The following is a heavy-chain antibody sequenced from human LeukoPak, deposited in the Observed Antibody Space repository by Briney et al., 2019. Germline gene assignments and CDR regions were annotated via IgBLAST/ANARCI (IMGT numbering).Heavy chain of an antibody. V-gene: IGHV3-11*01. J-gene: IGHJ4*02. CDR3: ARASDSSSGYFDC. CDR1: GFTFSDYY. D-gene: IGHD6-6*01. Sequence: GGSLRLSCAASGFTFSDYYMSWIRQAPGKGLEWVSYFSHSGNTIKYADSVKGRFTISRDNAKNSLSLQMNSLRAEDTAVYYCARASDSSSGYFDCWGQGTLVTVSS. CDR2: FSHSGNTI.